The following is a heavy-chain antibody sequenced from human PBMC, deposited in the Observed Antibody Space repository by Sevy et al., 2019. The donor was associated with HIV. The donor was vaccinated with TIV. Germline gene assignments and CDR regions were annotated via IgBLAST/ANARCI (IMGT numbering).Heavy chain of an antibody. Sequence: ASGKVSCKASGYSFTGYYMHWVRQAPGQGLEWMGWINPNSGGTNYAQKFQGRVTMTRDTSISTTYMELSRLRSDDTAVYYCATPPDAYYDFWSGYYYRWGQGTLVTVSS. CDR2: INPNSGGT. D-gene: IGHD3-3*01. CDR1: GYSFTGYY. CDR3: ATPPDAYYDFWSGYYYR. J-gene: IGHJ5*02. V-gene: IGHV1-2*02.